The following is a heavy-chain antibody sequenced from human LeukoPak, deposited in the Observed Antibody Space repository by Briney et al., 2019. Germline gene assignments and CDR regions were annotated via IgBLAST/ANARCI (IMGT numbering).Heavy chain of an antibody. V-gene: IGHV1-2*02. Sequence: ASVKVSCKASGYTFTSYGISWVRQAPGQGLEWMGWINPNSGGTNYAQKFQGRVTMTRDTSISTAYMELSRLRSDDTAVYYCARDGGTTVTTDYYYMDVWGKGTTVTVSS. D-gene: IGHD4-11*01. CDR1: GYTFTSYG. CDR2: INPNSGGT. CDR3: ARDGGTTVTTDYYYMDV. J-gene: IGHJ6*03.